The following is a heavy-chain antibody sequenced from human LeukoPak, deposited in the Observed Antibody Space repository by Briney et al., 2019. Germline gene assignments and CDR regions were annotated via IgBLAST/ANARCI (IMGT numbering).Heavy chain of an antibody. V-gene: IGHV3-23*01. CDR1: GFTFSSYA. D-gene: IGHD3-22*01. CDR2: ISGSGGST. J-gene: IGHJ4*02. Sequence: PGGSLRLSCAASGFTFSSYAMSWVRQAPGKGLEWVSAISGSGGSTYYADSVKGRFTISRDNSENTLYLQMNSLRAEDTAVYYCAKGLYDSSGYYRYYFDYWGQGTLVTVSS. CDR3: AKGLYDSSGYYRYYFDY.